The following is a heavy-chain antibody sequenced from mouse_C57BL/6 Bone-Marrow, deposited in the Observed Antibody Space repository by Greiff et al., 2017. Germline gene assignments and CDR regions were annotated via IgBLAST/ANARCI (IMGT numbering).Heavy chain of an antibody. CDR1: GYTFTNYW. CDR2: IYPGGGYT. J-gene: IGHJ4*01. D-gene: IGHD2-5*01. V-gene: IGHV1-63*01. Sequence: VQLVESGAELVRPGTSVKMSCKASGYTFTNYWIGWAKQRPGHGLEWIGDIYPGGGYTNYNQKFKGKSTLTVDKSSSTAYMQLSSLTSEDSAVYYCARDYSNPYAMDYWGQGTSVTVSS. CDR3: ARDYSNPYAMDY.